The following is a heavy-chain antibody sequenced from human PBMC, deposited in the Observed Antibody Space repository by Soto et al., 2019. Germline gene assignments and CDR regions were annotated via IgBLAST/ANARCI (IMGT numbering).Heavy chain of an antibody. CDR2: IYYSGST. V-gene: IGHV4-59*01. Sequence: SETLSLTCTVSGGSISSYYWSWIRQPPGKGLEWFGYIYYSGSTNYNPSLKSRVTISVDTSKNQFSLKLSSVTAADTAVYYCARGKEMATIGYCGQGTLVTFSS. CDR3: ARGKEMATIGY. D-gene: IGHD5-12*01. J-gene: IGHJ4*02. CDR1: GGSISSYY.